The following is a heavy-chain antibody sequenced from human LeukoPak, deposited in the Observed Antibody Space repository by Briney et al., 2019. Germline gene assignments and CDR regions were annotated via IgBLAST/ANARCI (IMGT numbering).Heavy chain of an antibody. J-gene: IGHJ4*02. CDR1: GGSISSYY. Sequence: SETLSLTCTVSGGSISSYYWSWIRQPPGKGLEWIGYIYYSGSTNYNPSLKSRVTISVDTSKNQFSLKLSSVTVADTAVYYCARWRGDYDGYFDYWGQGTLVTVSS. V-gene: IGHV4-59*01. D-gene: IGHD4-23*01. CDR3: ARWRGDYDGYFDY. CDR2: IYYSGST.